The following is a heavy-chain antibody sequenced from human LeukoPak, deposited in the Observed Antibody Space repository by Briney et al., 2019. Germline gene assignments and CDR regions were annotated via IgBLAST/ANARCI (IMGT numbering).Heavy chain of an antibody. CDR3: AKDLLVLYH. CDR2: ISASGGST. CDR1: GFTFSSYA. D-gene: IGHD1-26*01. J-gene: IGHJ4*02. Sequence: PGGSLRLSCAASGFTFSSYAMIWVRQAPGKGLEWVSAISASGGSTYYADSVKGRFTISRDDSKNTLYLQMNSLRAEDTAVYYCAKDLLVLYHWGQGTLVTVSS. V-gene: IGHV3-23*01.